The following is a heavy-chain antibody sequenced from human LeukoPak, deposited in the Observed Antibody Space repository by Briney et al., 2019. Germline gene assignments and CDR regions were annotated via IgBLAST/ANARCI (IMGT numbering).Heavy chain of an antibody. CDR3: ARDPPDYDFWSGSMPYAFDI. CDR2: ISSSSGYI. V-gene: IGHV3-21*01. Sequence: GGSLRLSCAASGFTFSSYSMNWVRQAPGKGLEWVSSISSSSGYIYYADSVKGRFTISRDNAKNSLYLQMNSLRAEDTAVYYCARDPPDYDFWSGSMPYAFDIWGQGTMVTVSS. J-gene: IGHJ3*02. D-gene: IGHD3-3*01. CDR1: GFTFSSYS.